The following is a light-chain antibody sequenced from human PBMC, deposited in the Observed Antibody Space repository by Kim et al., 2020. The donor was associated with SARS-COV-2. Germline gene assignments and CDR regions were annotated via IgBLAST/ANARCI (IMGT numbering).Light chain of an antibody. CDR1: QSVRTS. J-gene: IGKJ4*01. Sequence: EVVLTQSPATLSLSPGERATLSCRASQSVRTSLAWYQQKPGQSPRLLMYEASTRATGIPARFSAGGSGTDFTLTISSLEPEDFGVYYCQQRSNWPLTFGGGTKVDIK. V-gene: IGKV3-11*01. CDR2: EAS. CDR3: QQRSNWPLT.